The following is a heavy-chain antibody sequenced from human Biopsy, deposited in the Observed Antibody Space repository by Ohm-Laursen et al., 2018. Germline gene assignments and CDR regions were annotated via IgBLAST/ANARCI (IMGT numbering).Heavy chain of an antibody. CDR2: ISYDGSYK. D-gene: IGHD3-10*01. V-gene: IGHV3-30*18. CDR1: GFTLTDSG. J-gene: IGHJ4*02. Sequence: SLRLSCAASGFTLTDSGMHWVRQAPGKGLEWVALISYDGSYKNYGDSVRGRFTISRDNSKNTLYLQMNSLRPEDTAVYYCAKQEGVAYGDIDYWGQGTLVTVSS. CDR3: AKQEGVAYGDIDY.